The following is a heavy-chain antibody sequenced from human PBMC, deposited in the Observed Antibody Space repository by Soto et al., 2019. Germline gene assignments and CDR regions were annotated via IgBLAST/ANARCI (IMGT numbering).Heavy chain of an antibody. Sequence: QVQLQESGPGQVKPSQTLSLTCTVSGASISSGCYYWNWIRQHPGKGLECIGYIYYSGTTSYNPSLKSRVTISVDTSKNQCSLKLSSVTAADTAVYYCAREPLTWCQGTLVTVSS. V-gene: IGHV4-31*03. CDR1: GASISSGCYY. CDR2: IYYSGTT. CDR3: AREPLT. J-gene: IGHJ4*02.